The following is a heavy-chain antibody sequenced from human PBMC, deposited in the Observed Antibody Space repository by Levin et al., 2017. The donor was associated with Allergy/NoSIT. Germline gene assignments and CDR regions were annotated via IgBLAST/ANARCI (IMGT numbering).Heavy chain of an antibody. CDR1: GFTFSSYS. Sequence: RASETLSLTCAASGFTFSSYSMNLVRQAPGKGLEWVSYISSSSTTIYYADSVKGRFSISRDNAENSLYLQMNSLRDEDTALYYCVRGIVGSISASGGQGTLVTVSS. V-gene: IGHV3-48*02. D-gene: IGHD1-26*01. CDR2: ISSSSTTI. CDR3: VRGIVGSISAS. J-gene: IGHJ4*02.